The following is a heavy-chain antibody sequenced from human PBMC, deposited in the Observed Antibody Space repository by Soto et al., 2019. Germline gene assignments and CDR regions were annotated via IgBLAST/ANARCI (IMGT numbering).Heavy chain of an antibody. Sequence: PSETLSLTCAVSDASISISNWWSWVRQPPGKGLEWIGEIFRSGSTNYNPSLKSRVTISVDKSKNQFSLKLTSVTAADTAVYFCAGARNLSTRFPVIDVWGHGTTVTVSS. CDR1: DASISISNW. V-gene: IGHV4-4*02. J-gene: IGHJ6*02. CDR3: AGARNLSTRFPVIDV. CDR2: IFRSGST. D-gene: IGHD1-1*01.